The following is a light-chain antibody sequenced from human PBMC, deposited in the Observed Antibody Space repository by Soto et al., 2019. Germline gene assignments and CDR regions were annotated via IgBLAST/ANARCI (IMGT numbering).Light chain of an antibody. V-gene: IGLV2-14*01. CDR2: EVS. Sequence: QSALTQPASVSGSPGQSITISCTGTSSDVGGYNYVSWYHQHPGEAPKLMIYEVSNQPSGVSNRFSGSKSGNTASLTISGLQAEDEADYYCSSYTSSDTYVFGTGTKVTVL. CDR1: SSDVGGYNY. CDR3: SSYTSSDTYV. J-gene: IGLJ1*01.